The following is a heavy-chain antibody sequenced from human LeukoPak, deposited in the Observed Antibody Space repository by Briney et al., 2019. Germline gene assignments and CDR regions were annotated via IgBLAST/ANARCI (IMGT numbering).Heavy chain of an antibody. J-gene: IGHJ4*02. Sequence: GGSLRLSCAASGFTFNSYAMSWVRQAPGKGLEWVSAISGSGGSTYYADSVKGRFNISRDNSKNTVYLQMNSLRAEDTAVYYCAKGGHGDYVSYFDYWGQGTLVTVSS. V-gene: IGHV3-23*01. D-gene: IGHD4-17*01. CDR1: GFTFNSYA. CDR3: AKGGHGDYVSYFDY. CDR2: ISGSGGST.